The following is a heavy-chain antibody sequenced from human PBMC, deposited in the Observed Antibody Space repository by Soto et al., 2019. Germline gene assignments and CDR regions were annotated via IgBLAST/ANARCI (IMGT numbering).Heavy chain of an antibody. D-gene: IGHD1-26*01. Sequence: ASVKVSRKASGYTFTGYYMHWVRQAPGQGLEWMGWINPNSGGTNYAQKFQGRVTMTRDTSISTAYMELSRLRSDDTAVYYCARDKSGGSYFAFVDYWGQGTLVTVSS. CDR3: ARDKSGGSYFAFVDY. V-gene: IGHV1-2*02. CDR1: GYTFTGYY. CDR2: INPNSGGT. J-gene: IGHJ4*02.